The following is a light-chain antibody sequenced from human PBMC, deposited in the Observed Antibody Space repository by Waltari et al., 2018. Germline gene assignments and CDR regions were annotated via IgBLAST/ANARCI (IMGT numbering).Light chain of an antibody. V-gene: IGKV3-15*01. CDR3: QQYNNWPPMT. J-gene: IGKJ1*01. Sequence: EVVMTQSQATLSVSPGERATLSCRASPSGSSNLAWYQQKPGQAPRLLISDASTRATGIPARFSGSGSGTEFTLTISSLQSEDFAVYYCQQYNNWPPMTFGQGTKVEIK. CDR2: DAS. CDR1: PSGSSN.